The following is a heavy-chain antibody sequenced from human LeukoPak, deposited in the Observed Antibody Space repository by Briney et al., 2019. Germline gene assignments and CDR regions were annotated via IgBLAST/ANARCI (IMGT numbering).Heavy chain of an antibody. D-gene: IGHD6-19*01. CDR1: GYTFTNYG. Sequence: ASVKVSCKASGYTFTNYGISWVRQAPGQGLEWMGWISAYNGNTYYAQKFQVRVTMTTDTSTNTAYMELRSLRFDDTAVYYCARDKSVAGAFDYWGQGTLVTVPS. J-gene: IGHJ4*02. CDR2: ISAYNGNT. CDR3: ARDKSVAGAFDY. V-gene: IGHV1-18*01.